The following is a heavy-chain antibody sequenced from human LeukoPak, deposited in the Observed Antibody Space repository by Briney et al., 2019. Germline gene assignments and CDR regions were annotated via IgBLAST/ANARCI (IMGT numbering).Heavy chain of an antibody. J-gene: IGHJ6*03. CDR3: ARDRVTGSRPYYYYYMDV. D-gene: IGHD2-21*02. V-gene: IGHV3-7*01. CDR1: GFTFSDYW. Sequence: PGGSLRLSCTASGFTFSDYWMSWVRQAPGKGLEWVANIKQDGSEKYYVDSVKGRFTISRDNAKNSLYLQMNSLRAEDTAVYYCARDRVTGSRPYYYYYMDVWGKGTTVTVSS. CDR2: IKQDGSEK.